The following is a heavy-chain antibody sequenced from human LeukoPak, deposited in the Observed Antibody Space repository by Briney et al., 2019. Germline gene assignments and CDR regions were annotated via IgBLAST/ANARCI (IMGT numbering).Heavy chain of an antibody. CDR3: AQSRGDGYNLGISAFDI. V-gene: IGHV4-61*01. Sequence: SGTLSLTCTVSGGSVSSGSYYWSWIRQPPGKGLEWIGYIYYSGSTNYNPSLKSRVTISVDTSKNQFSLKLSSVTAADTAVYYCAQSRGDGYNLGISAFDIWGQGTMVTVSS. CDR1: GGSVSSGSYY. J-gene: IGHJ3*02. D-gene: IGHD5-24*01. CDR2: IYYSGST.